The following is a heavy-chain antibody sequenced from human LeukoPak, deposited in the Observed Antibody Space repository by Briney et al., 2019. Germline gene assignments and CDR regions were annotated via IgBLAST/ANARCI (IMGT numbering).Heavy chain of an antibody. CDR2: ISASSSYI. CDR1: GFTFSSYR. V-gene: IGHV3-21*04. Sequence: GGSLRLSCEASGFTFSSYRMNWVRQAPGKGLEWVSSISASSSYIYYADSVKGRFTISRDNAKNSLYLQMNSLRAEDTAVYYCAREGPPFVVVPAAINWFDPWGQGTLVTVSS. J-gene: IGHJ5*02. D-gene: IGHD2-2*02. CDR3: AREGPPFVVVPAAINWFDP.